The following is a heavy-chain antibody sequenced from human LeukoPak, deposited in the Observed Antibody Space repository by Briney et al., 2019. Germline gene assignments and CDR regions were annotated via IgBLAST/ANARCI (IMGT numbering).Heavy chain of an antibody. CDR2: IKSKTDGGTT. J-gene: IGHJ6*02. CDR3: ARALQSTVVTLRYNYYDMDV. V-gene: IGHV3-15*01. Sequence: GGSLRLSCAASGFTFSNAWMSWVRQAPGKGLEWVGRIKSKTDGGTTDYAAPVKGRFTISRDDSKNTLYLQMNSLRAEDTAVYYCARALQSTVVTLRYNYYDMDVWGQGTTVTVSS. CDR1: GFTFSNAW. D-gene: IGHD4-23*01.